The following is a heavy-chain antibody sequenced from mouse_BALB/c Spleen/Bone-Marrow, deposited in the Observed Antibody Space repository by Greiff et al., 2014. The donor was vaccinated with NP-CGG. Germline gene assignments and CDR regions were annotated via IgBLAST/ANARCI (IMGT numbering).Heavy chain of an antibody. CDR2: IYPGDGDT. Sequence: QVQLQQSGAELVGPGSSVKISCKASGYVFSTYWMNWVKQRPGQGLERIGQIYPGDGDTNYNGKFKDKVILTADKSSSTAYMQLSSLTSEDSAVYFCARSGKGAMDYWGQGTSVTVSS. V-gene: IGHV1-80*01. D-gene: IGHD2-1*01. CDR1: GYVFSTYW. J-gene: IGHJ4*01. CDR3: ARSGKGAMDY.